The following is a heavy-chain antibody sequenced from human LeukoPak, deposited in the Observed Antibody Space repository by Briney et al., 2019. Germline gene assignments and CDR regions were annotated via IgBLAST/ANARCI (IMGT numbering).Heavy chain of an antibody. Sequence: ASVKVSCKASGYTFTSYAMHWVRQAPGQRLEWMGWINAGNGNTKYSQKFQGRATITRDTSASTAYMELSSLRSEDTAVYYCARAYYDFWSGYYTDYYYGMDVWGQGTTVTVSS. CDR2: INAGNGNT. CDR3: ARAYYDFWSGYYTDYYYGMDV. V-gene: IGHV1-3*01. D-gene: IGHD3-3*01. J-gene: IGHJ6*02. CDR1: GYTFTSYA.